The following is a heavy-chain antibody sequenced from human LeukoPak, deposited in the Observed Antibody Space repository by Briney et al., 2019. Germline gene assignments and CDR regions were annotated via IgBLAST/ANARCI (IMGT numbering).Heavy chain of an antibody. CDR1: GGTFSSYA. CDR2: IIPIFGTA. CDR3: ARDLTSNVAVTEYHYYAMDV. D-gene: IGHD6-19*01. Sequence: SVKVSCKASGGTFSSYAISWVRQAPGQGLEWMGGIIPIFGTANYAQKFQGRVTMTTDTSTGTAYMELRSLRPDDTAVYYCARDLTSNVAVTEYHYYAMDVWGQGTTVTVSS. V-gene: IGHV1-69*05. J-gene: IGHJ6*02.